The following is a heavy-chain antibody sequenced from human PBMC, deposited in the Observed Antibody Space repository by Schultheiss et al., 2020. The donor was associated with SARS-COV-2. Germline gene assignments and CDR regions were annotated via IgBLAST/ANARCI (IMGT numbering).Heavy chain of an antibody. V-gene: IGHV1-69*13. CDR1: GGTFSSYA. Sequence: SVKVSCKASGGTFSSYAISWVRQAPGQGLEWMGGIIPIFGTANYAQKFQGRVTITADESTSTAYMELSSLRSEDTAVYYCARDVLRYFDWLLVSYGMDVWGQGTTVTVSS. CDR3: ARDVLRYFDWLLVSYGMDV. D-gene: IGHD3-9*01. CDR2: IIPIFGTA. J-gene: IGHJ6*02.